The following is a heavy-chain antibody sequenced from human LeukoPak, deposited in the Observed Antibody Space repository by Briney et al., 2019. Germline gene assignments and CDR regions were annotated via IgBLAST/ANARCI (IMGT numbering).Heavy chain of an antibody. J-gene: IGHJ6*02. V-gene: IGHV3-23*01. Sequence: GGSLRLSCAASGFTFSSHAMSWVRQAPGKGLEWVSAITGSGDSTNYADSVKGRFTISRDNSKNTLYLQMNSLRAEDTAVYYCAGDRLFSHYYGMDVWGQGTTVTVSS. CDR2: ITGSGDST. CDR1: GFTFSSHA. D-gene: IGHD3-10*02. CDR3: AGDRLFSHYYGMDV.